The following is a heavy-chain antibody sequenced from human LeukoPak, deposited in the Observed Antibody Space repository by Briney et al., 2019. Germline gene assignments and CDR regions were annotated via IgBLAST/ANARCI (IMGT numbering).Heavy chain of an antibody. D-gene: IGHD3-22*01. V-gene: IGHV3-48*03. CDR1: GFTVSTHE. CDR2: ITRSGTTI. CDR3: ARGGNIGYDYNAFDI. J-gene: IGHJ3*02. Sequence: PGGSLRLSCAASGFTVSTHEMNWVRQAPGKGLEWVSYITRSGTTIYYADSVKGRFTISRDNAKNSLYLQMNSLRDEDTAVYYCARGGNIGYDYNAFDIWGQGAMVTVSS.